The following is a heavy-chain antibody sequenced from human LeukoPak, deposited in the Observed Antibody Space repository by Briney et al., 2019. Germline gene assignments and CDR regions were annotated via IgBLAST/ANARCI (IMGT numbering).Heavy chain of an antibody. D-gene: IGHD6-19*01. CDR2: IKQDGSEK. J-gene: IGHJ1*01. CDR1: GLTFNKYW. CDR3: ATGYSSGWYFYFQH. V-gene: IGHV3-7*01. Sequence: GGSLRLSCAASGLTFNKYWMTWVRQAPGKGLEWVANIKQDGSEKNYVDSVKGRFTISRDNAKNSLSLRMNSLSAEDTAVYYCATGYSSGWYFYFQHWGQGSLVSVSS.